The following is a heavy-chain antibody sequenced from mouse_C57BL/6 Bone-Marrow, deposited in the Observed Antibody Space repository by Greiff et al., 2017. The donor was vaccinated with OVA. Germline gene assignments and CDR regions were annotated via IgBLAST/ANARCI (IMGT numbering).Heavy chain of an antibody. D-gene: IGHD4-1*01. CDR2: IYPGDGDT. CDR3: AREGTGTGGDY. V-gene: IGHV1-82*01. Sequence: QVQLKQSGPELVKPGASVKISCKASGYAFSSSWMNWVKQRPGKGLEWIGRIYPGDGDTNYNGKFKGKATLTADKSSSTAYMQLSSLTSEDSAVYFCAREGTGTGGDYWGQGTTLTVSS. J-gene: IGHJ2*01. CDR1: GYAFSSSW.